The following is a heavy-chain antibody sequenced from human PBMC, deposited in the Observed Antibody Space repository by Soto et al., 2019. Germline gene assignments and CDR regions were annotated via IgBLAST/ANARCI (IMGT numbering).Heavy chain of an antibody. CDR2: INPNSGGT. CDR1: GYTFTGYY. D-gene: IGHD6-13*01. J-gene: IGHJ4*02. Sequence: ASVKVSCKASGYTFTGYYMHWVRQAPGQGLEWMGWINPNSGGTNYAQKFQGGVTMTRDTSISTAYMELSRLRSDDTAVYYCARESQRGGSSPAHYWGQGTLVTVSS. CDR3: ARESQRGGSSPAHY. V-gene: IGHV1-2*02.